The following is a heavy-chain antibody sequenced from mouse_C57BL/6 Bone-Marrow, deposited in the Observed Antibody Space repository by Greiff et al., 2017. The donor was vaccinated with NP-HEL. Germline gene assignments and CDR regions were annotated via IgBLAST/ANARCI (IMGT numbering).Heavy chain of an antibody. V-gene: IGHV1-76*01. CDR3: ARGGDYEEFDY. J-gene: IGHJ2*01. Sequence: QVQLQQSGAELVRPGASVKLSCKASGYTFTDYYINWVKQRPGQGLEWIARIYPGSGNTYYNEKFKGKATLTAEKSSSTAYMQLSSLTSEDSAVYFCARGGDYEEFDYWGQGTTLTVSA. CDR1: GYTFTDYY. D-gene: IGHD2-4*01. CDR2: IYPGSGNT.